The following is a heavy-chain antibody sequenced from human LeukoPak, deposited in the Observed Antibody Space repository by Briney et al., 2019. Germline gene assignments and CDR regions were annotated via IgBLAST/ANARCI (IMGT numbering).Heavy chain of an antibody. CDR3: ARERYGSGSRYFDY. D-gene: IGHD3-10*01. CDR1: GFTVSSNY. J-gene: IGHJ4*02. V-gene: IGHV3-53*01. CDR2: IYSGGST. Sequence: PGGSLRLSCAASGFTVSSNYMSWVRQAPGKGLEWVSVIYSGGSTYYADSVKGRFTISRDNSKNTLYLQMNSLRAEDTAVYYCARERYGSGSRYFDYWGQGTLVTVSS.